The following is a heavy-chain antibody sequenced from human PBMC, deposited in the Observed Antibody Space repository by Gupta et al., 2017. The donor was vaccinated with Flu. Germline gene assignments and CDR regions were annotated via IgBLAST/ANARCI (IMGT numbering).Heavy chain of an antibody. D-gene: IGHD1-26*01. Sequence: TYGMHWVRQAPGNGLEWVAGISSDGYNRYYADSMKGRFTISRDNSKNTLYLQVSSLRPEDTAVYYCAKGGAPNSGSYYLVYWGQGTLVTVSS. V-gene: IGHV3-30*18. CDR1: TYG. CDR2: ISSDGYNR. J-gene: IGHJ4*02. CDR3: AKGGAPNSGSYYLVY.